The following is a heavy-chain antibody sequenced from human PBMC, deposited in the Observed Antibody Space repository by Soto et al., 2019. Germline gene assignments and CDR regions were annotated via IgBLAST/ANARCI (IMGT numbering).Heavy chain of an antibody. CDR2: SSATGAGT. Sequence: EVQLLASGGGLVQPGGSLRLSCAASGFTFSSYGMTWVRQAPGKGLEWVSFSSATGAGTYYADSVKGRFTISRDNSKNTLYLQMTSLSCDDTAVYYCAKDRLAGGNYGFDSDFWGQGALVIVSS. CDR1: GFTFSSYG. CDR3: AKDRLAGGNYGFDSDF. J-gene: IGHJ4*02. D-gene: IGHD1-7*01. V-gene: IGHV3-23*01.